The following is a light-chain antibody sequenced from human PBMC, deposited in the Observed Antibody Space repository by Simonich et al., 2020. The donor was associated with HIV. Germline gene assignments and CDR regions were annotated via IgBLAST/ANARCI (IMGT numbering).Light chain of an antibody. Sequence: SYELTQPVSMSVSPGQTASLTCSGDKLGDKYACWYQQKPGQSPVVVIYQDNKRPAGIPERFSGSNSGNTATLTISGTQAMDEADYYCQAWDSSTVVFGGGTKLTVL. V-gene: IGLV3-1*01. J-gene: IGLJ2*01. CDR2: QDN. CDR1: KLGDKY. CDR3: QAWDSSTVV.